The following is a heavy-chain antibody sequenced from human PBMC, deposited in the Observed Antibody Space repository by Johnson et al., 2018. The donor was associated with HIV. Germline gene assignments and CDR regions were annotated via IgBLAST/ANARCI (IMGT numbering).Heavy chain of an antibody. J-gene: IGHJ3*02. D-gene: IGHD6-19*01. V-gene: IGHV3-15*01. CDR3: TAARNRLWSSSGWTGFWAFDI. CDR2: INSKSDGGTT. CDR1: GFSFSYAW. Sequence: VQVLESGGELVKPGGSLRLSCAASGFSFSYAWMSWVRQAPGKGLEWVGRINSKSDGGTTDYAAHVKGRFTISRDDSKHPLYLQMHSLKTEDTAEYYCTAARNRLWSSSGWTGFWAFDIWGQGTMVTVSS.